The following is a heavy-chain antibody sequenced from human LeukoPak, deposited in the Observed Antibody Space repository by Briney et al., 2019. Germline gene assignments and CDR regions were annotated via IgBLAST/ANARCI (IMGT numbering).Heavy chain of an antibody. CDR1: GGSISSSSYY. D-gene: IGHD4-17*01. V-gene: IGHV4-39*01. J-gene: IGHJ4*02. CDR3: ARQDYDDEFFDY. Sequence: SETLSLTCTVSGGSISSSSYYWGWIRQPPGKGLEWIGSIYYSGSTYYNPSLKSRVTISVDTSKNQFSLKLSSVTAADTAVYYCARQDYDDEFFDYWGQGTLVTVSS. CDR2: IYYSGST.